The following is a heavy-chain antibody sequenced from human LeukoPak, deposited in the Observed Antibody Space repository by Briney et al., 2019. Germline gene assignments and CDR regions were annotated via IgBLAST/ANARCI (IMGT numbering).Heavy chain of an antibody. CDR2: INPNSGGT. CDR3: ARAQVVVVAARWFDP. J-gene: IGHJ5*02. CDR1: GYTFTSYY. Sequence: GASVKVSCEASGYTFTSYYMHWVRQTPGQGLEWMGWINPNSGGTNYAQKFQGRATMTRDTSISTAYMELSRLRSDDTAVYYCARAQVVVVAARWFDPWGQGTLVTVSS. D-gene: IGHD2-15*01. V-gene: IGHV1-2*02.